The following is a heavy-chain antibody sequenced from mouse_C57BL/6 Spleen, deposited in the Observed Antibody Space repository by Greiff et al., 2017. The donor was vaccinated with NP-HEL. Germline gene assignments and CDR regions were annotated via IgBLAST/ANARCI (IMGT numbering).Heavy chain of an antibody. D-gene: IGHD1-1*01. CDR1: GFSFNTYA. Sequence: EVQLVESGGGLVQPKGSLKLSCAASGFSFNTYAMNWVRQAPGKGLEWVARIRSKSNNYATYYADSVKDRFTISRDDSESMLYLQMNNLKTEDTAMYYCVSHHYGSSSPYAMDYWGQGTSVTVSS. J-gene: IGHJ4*01. CDR2: IRSKSNNYAT. V-gene: IGHV10-1*01. CDR3: VSHHYGSSSPYAMDY.